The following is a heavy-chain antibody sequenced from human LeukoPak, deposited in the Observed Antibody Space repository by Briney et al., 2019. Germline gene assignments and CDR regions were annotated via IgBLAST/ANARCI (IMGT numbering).Heavy chain of an antibody. CDR2: IYNSGST. D-gene: IGHD3-10*01. Sequence: PSETLSLTCTVSGGSISTNTYYWGWIRQPPGKGLEWIGSIYNSGSTYYNPSLKSRVTISVDTSKNQFSLKLSSVTAADTAVYYCARGLLWFGELGGGFHDAFDIWGQGTMVTVSS. CDR3: ARGLLWFGELGGGFHDAFDI. CDR1: GGSISTNTYY. V-gene: IGHV4-39*07. J-gene: IGHJ3*02.